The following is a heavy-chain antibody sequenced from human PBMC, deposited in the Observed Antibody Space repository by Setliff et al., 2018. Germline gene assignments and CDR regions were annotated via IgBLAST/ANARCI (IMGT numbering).Heavy chain of an antibody. CDR1: GGSLSNYY. CDR3: ARLPRTVTHFDY. D-gene: IGHD4-17*01. J-gene: IGHJ4*02. CDR2: INHSGIT. Sequence: TSETLSLTCTVYGGSLSNYYWSWVRQPPGKGPEWIVEINHSGITNYNPSLKGRVTISVDTSKNQLSLKVNSVTVADTAVYFCARLPRTVTHFDYWGQGALVTVSS. V-gene: IGHV4-34*01.